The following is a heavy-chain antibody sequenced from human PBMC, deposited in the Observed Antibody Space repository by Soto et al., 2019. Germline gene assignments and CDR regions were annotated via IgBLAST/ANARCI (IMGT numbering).Heavy chain of an antibody. CDR3: ARVTAYSSSWAPDY. J-gene: IGHJ4*02. Sequence: GGSLRLSCVASGFTVSSNYMSWVRQAPGKGLEWVSIIYSGGSTYYADSMKGRFTISRDNSKNTLYLQMNSLRVEDTAVYYCARVTAYSSSWAPDYWGQGTLVTVSS. CDR1: GFTVSSNY. V-gene: IGHV3-53*01. CDR2: IYSGGST. D-gene: IGHD6-13*01.